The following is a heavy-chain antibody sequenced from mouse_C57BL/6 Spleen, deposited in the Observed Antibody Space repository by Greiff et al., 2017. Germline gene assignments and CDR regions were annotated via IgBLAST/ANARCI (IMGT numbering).Heavy chain of an antibody. D-gene: IGHD2-3*01. CDR2: IDPSDSYT. CDR3: ARSRDGYSD. CDR1: GYTFTSYW. Sequence: QVQLQQPGAELVKPGASVKLSCKASGYTFTSYWMQWVKQRPGQGLEWIGEIDPSDSYTNYNQKFKGKATLTVDTSSSTAYMQLSSLTSEDSAVYYCARSRDGYSDWGQGTLVTVSA. J-gene: IGHJ3*01. V-gene: IGHV1-50*01.